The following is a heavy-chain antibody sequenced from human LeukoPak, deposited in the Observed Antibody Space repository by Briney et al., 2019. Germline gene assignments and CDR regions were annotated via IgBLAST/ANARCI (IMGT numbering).Heavy chain of an antibody. D-gene: IGHD4-17*01. CDR3: ARTYGDLYYFDY. Sequence: ASVKVSCKVSGYTFTDYYMHWVRQAPGQGLEWMGWINPNSGGTNYAQKFQGRVTMTRDTSISTAYMELSRLRSDDTAMYYCARTYGDLYYFDYWGQGTLVTVSS. V-gene: IGHV1-2*02. CDR2: INPNSGGT. CDR1: GYTFTDYY. J-gene: IGHJ4*02.